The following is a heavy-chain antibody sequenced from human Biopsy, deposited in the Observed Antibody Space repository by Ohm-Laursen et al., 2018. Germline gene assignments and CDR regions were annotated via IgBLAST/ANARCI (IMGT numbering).Heavy chain of an antibody. J-gene: IGHJ5*02. CDR3: ARDYDTSGYYYVS. D-gene: IGHD3-22*01. Sequence: SDTLSLTCTVYGGSISNNNYYWGWIRQPPGKGLEWIGSIFYRGSTHYKPSLKSRVNISVDTSKNQFSLKLNSVTAADTAVYYCARDYDTSGYYYVSWGQGTLVTVSS. CDR1: GGSISNNNYY. CDR2: IFYRGST. V-gene: IGHV4-39*01.